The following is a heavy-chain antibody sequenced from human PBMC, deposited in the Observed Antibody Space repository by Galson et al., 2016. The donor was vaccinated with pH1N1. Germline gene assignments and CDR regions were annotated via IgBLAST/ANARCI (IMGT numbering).Heavy chain of an antibody. J-gene: IGHJ4*02. CDR3: VKLDSCGYYYGRFDS. Sequence: SLRLSCAASGFTFNIFAMSWVRQAPGKGPEWVSSISASGANTNYADPVKGRFTISRDNSKNTLYLQTNSLRAEDTAIYYCVKLDSCGYYYGRFDSWGQGTLVTVSS. V-gene: IGHV3-23*01. D-gene: IGHD3-22*01. CDR1: GFTFNIFA. CDR2: ISASGANT.